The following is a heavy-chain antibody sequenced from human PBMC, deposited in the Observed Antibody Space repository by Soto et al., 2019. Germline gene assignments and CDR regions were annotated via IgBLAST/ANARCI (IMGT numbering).Heavy chain of an antibody. Sequence: SETLSLTCTVSGGSISSGGYYWSWIRQHPGKGLEWIGYIYYSGSTYYNPSLKSRVTISVDTSKNQFSLKLSSVTAADTAVYYCARSFGTRVGGDNWFDPWGQGTLVTVSS. D-gene: IGHD1-1*01. V-gene: IGHV4-31*03. CDR3: ARSFGTRVGGDNWFDP. CDR2: IYYSGST. J-gene: IGHJ5*02. CDR1: GGSISSGGYY.